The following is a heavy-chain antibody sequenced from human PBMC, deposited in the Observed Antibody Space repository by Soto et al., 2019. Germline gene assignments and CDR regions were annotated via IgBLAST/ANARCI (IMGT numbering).Heavy chain of an antibody. D-gene: IGHD3-9*01. V-gene: IGHV1-69*02. CDR2: IIPILGIA. Sequence: GAAVKACCEACGSTYSSNTIRWVRQAPGRGLEWMGRIIPILGIANYAQKFQGRVTITADKSTSTAYMELSSLRSEDTAVYYCARGIIEYDILRTPYYSY. CDR1: GSTYSSNT. CDR3: ARGIIEYDILRTPYYSY. J-gene: IGHJ6*01.